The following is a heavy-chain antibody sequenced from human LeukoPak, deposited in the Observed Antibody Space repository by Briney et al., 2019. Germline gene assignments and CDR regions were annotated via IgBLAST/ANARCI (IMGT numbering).Heavy chain of an antibody. CDR3: ARGGEYDILTGYLGRFDY. J-gene: IGHJ4*02. D-gene: IGHD3-9*01. V-gene: IGHV1-18*01. Sequence: ASVKVSCKASGYTFTSYGISWVRQAPGQGLEWMGWISAYNGNTNYAQKLQGRVTMTTDTSTSTAYMELRSLRSDDTAVYYCARGGEYDILTGYLGRFDYWGQGTLVTVSS. CDR1: GYTFTSYG. CDR2: ISAYNGNT.